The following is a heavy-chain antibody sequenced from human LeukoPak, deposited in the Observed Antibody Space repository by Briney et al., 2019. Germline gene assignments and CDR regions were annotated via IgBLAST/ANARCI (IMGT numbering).Heavy chain of an antibody. CDR1: GFTFSSYA. CDR3: AKDRPARWPAATYYFDY. V-gene: IGHV3-23*01. D-gene: IGHD2-2*01. J-gene: IGHJ4*02. Sequence: GGSLRLSCAASGFTFSSYAMSWVRQAPGKGLEWVSAISGSGGSTYYADSVKGRFTISRDNSKNTLYLQMNSLRAEDTAVYYCAKDRPARWPAATYYFDYWGQGTLVTVSS. CDR2: ISGSGGST.